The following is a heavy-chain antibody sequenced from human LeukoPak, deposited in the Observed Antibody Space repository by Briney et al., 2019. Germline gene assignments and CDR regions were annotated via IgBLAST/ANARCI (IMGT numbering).Heavy chain of an antibody. CDR2: ISSDESST. V-gene: IGHV3-74*01. Sequence: PGGSLRLSCAAPGFTFSSHGMHWVRQAPGKGLVWVSRISSDESSTSYADSVKGRFTISRDNAKNTMYLQKNSLRGEDTAVYYCAKSGGFGFDIWGQGTMVTVSS. CDR3: AKSGGFGFDI. J-gene: IGHJ3*02. D-gene: IGHD2-15*01. CDR1: GFTFSSHG.